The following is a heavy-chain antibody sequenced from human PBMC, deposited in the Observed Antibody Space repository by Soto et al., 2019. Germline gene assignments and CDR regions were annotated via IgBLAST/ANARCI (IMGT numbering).Heavy chain of an antibody. CDR3: ARAVAGVYYYYYGMDV. D-gene: IGHD6-19*01. Sequence: SQTLSLTCAISGDSVSSNSAAWNWIRQSPSRGLEWLGRTYYRSKLYNDYAVSVKSRITINPDTSKNQFSLQLNSVTPEDTAVYYCARAVAGVYYYYYGMDVWGQGTTVTVSS. V-gene: IGHV6-1*01. J-gene: IGHJ6*02. CDR1: GDSVSSNSAA. CDR2: TYYRSKLYN.